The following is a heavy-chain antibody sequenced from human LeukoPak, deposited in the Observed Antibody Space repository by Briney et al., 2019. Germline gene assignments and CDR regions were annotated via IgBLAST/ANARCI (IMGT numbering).Heavy chain of an antibody. D-gene: IGHD3-22*01. CDR2: IYYSGST. V-gene: IGHV4-31*03. CDR1: GGSISSGGYY. Sequence: PSETLSLTCTVSGGSISSGGYYWSWIRQHPGKGLEWIGYIYYSGSTYYNPSLKSRVTISVDTSKNQFSLKLSSVTAADTAVYYCAREYYYDSSGYYYDAFDIWGQGTMVTVSS. J-gene: IGHJ3*02. CDR3: AREYYYDSSGYYYDAFDI.